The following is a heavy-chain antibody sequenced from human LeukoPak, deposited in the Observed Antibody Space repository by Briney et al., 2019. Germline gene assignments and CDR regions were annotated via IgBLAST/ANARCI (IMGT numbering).Heavy chain of an antibody. CDR1: DGSISNSFYY. D-gene: IGHD1-14*01. CDR3: AIIPES. V-gene: IGHV4-39*07. J-gene: IGHJ4*02. CDR2: INYSGST. Sequence: SETLSLTCTASDGSISNSFYYWGWIRQPPGKGLEWIGSINYSGSTYYNPSLKSRVTISVDTSKNQFSLKLSSVTAADTAVYYCAIIPESWGQGTLVTVSS.